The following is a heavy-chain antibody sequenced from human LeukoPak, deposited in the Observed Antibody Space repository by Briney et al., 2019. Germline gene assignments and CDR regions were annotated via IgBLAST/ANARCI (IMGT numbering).Heavy chain of an antibody. CDR3: AGDLNYDFWSGAQDH. J-gene: IGHJ4*02. V-gene: IGHV3-21*01. CDR1: GFTFSSST. CDR2: ISSRSSHI. Sequence: GGSLRLSCAASGFTFSSSTMHWVRQAPGKGLEWVSSISSRSSHIYYADSVKGRFTISRDNAKNSLYLQMNSLRAEDTAVYYCAGDLNYDFWSGAQDHWGQGTLVTVSS. D-gene: IGHD3-3*01.